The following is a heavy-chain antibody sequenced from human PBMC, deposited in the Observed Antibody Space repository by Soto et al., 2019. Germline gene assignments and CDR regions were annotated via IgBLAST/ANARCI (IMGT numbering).Heavy chain of an antibody. J-gene: IGHJ5*02. CDR1: GGTFSSYA. V-gene: IGHV1-69*06. CDR3: ARDSVTRIPLSFREKWFDP. Sequence: GASVKVSCKASGGTFSSYAISWVRQAPGQGLEWMGGIIPIFGTANYAQKFQGRVTITADKSTSTAYMELSSLRSEDTAVYYCARDSVTRIPLSFREKWFDPWGQGTLVTVSS. CDR2: IIPIFGTA. D-gene: IGHD5-18*01.